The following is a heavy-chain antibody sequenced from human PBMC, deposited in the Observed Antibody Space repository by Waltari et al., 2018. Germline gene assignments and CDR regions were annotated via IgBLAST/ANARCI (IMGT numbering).Heavy chain of an antibody. J-gene: IGHJ4*02. CDR3: ARDSVTGTPIDY. D-gene: IGHD1-20*01. CDR2: IYHSGST. Sequence: QVQLQESGPGLVKPSETLSLTCTVSGYSISSGYYWGWTRQPPGKGLEWIGSIYHSGSTDYNPSLKMRVTISVDTSKNQFSLKLSSVTAADTAVYYCARDSVTGTPIDYWGQGTLVTVSS. CDR1: GYSISSGYY. V-gene: IGHV4-38-2*02.